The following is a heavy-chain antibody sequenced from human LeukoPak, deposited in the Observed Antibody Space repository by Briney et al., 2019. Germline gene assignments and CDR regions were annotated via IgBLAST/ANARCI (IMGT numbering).Heavy chain of an antibody. J-gene: IGHJ4*02. D-gene: IGHD3-10*01. CDR2: IYYSGST. CDR3: ARHLLWFGELSSPFDY. CDR1: GGSISSSSYY. V-gene: IGHV4-39*01. Sequence: PSETLSLTCTVSGGSISSSSYYWGWIRQPPGKGLEWIGSIYYSGSTYYNPSLKSRVTISVDTSKNQFSLKLSSVTAADTAVYYCARHLLWFGELSSPFDYWGQGTLVTVSS.